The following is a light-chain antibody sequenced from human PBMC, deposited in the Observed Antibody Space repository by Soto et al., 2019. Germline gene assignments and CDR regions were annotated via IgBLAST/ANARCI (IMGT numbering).Light chain of an antibody. CDR1: QTISSW. CDR2: AAY. Sequence: DIQITQSPSTPSASVGDRVTITCRASQTISSWLAWYQQKPGKAPKLLIYAAYTLQSGVQSRFSGSGSGTDFTLTIRCLQSEDFATYYCQQYYSYPLTFGQGTKVDIK. V-gene: IGKV1-5*01. CDR3: QQYYSYPLT. J-gene: IGKJ1*01.